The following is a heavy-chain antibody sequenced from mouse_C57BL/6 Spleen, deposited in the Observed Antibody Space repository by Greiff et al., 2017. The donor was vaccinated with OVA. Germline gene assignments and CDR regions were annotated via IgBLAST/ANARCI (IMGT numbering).Heavy chain of an antibody. J-gene: IGHJ1*03. CDR1: GYTFTSYW. D-gene: IGHD1-1*01. Sequence: VQLQQSGAELAKPGASVKLSCKASGYTFTSYWMHWVKQRPGQGLEWIGYINPSSGYTKYNQKFKDKATLTADKSSSTAYMQLSSLTYEDSAVYYCARSVSSSYWYFDVWGTGTTVTVSS. CDR2: INPSSGYT. V-gene: IGHV1-7*01. CDR3: ARSVSSSYWYFDV.